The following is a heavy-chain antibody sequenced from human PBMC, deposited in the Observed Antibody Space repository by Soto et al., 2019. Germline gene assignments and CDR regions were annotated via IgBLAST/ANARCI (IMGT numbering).Heavy chain of an antibody. Sequence: EVQLVESGGGLVQPGGSLRLSCAASGFTVSSNYMSWVRQAPGKGLEWVSVIYSGGSTYYADSVKCRFTISRNNSKNTLYLQMNSLRAEDTAVYYCARVTRYSSSLNSWGQGTLVTVSS. CDR2: IYSGGST. V-gene: IGHV3-66*01. CDR3: ARVTRYSSSLNS. J-gene: IGHJ4*02. D-gene: IGHD6-13*01. CDR1: GFTVSSNY.